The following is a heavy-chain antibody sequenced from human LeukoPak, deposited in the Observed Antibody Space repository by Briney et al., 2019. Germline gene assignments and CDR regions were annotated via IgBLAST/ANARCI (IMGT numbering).Heavy chain of an antibody. CDR3: AIGRRLRGTMIVVPPLDQ. Sequence: SETLSLTCFVYGGFFSGYYWSWTRQPPGKGLEWIGEVNHSGSTNFNPSLKGRVTISGDTSRNQFSLKLSSVTAADTAVYYCAIGRRLRGTMIVVPPLDQWGQGTLVTVSS. V-gene: IGHV4-34*01. D-gene: IGHD3-22*01. CDR2: VNHSGST. CDR1: GGFFSGYY. J-gene: IGHJ4*02.